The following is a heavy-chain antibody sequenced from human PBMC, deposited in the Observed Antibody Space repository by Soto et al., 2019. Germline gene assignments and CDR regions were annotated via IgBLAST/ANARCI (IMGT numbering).Heavy chain of an antibody. CDR3: AKDHDDYGDFFAH. Sequence: QVHLVESGGGVVQPGRSLRLSCAVSGFTFSRYGMHWVRQAPGKGLEWVAIISYDGSNKYYADSVKSRFTISRDNFKNTLYLQMNSLRAEDTALYYCAKDHDDYGDFFAHWGQGTLVTVSP. CDR2: ISYDGSNK. V-gene: IGHV3-30*18. D-gene: IGHD4-17*01. J-gene: IGHJ4*02. CDR1: GFTFSRYG.